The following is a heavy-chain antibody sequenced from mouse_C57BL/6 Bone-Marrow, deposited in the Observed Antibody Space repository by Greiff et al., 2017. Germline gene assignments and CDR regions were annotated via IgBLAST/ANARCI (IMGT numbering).Heavy chain of an antibody. J-gene: IGHJ2*01. Sequence: DVMLVESGGGLVKPGGSLKLSCAASGFTFSDYGMHWVRQAPEKGLEWVAYISSGSSTIYYADTVKGRFTISRDNAKNTLFLQMTSLRSEDTAMYYCARDGDRTFDYWGQGTTLTVSS. D-gene: IGHD2-13*01. CDR3: ARDGDRTFDY. CDR1: GFTFSDYG. CDR2: ISSGSSTI. V-gene: IGHV5-17*01.